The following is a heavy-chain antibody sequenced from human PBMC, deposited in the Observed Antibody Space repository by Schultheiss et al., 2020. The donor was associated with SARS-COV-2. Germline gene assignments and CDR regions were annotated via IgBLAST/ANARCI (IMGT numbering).Heavy chain of an antibody. CDR3: ARGGAARQPPPV. D-gene: IGHD6-6*01. Sequence: ASVKVSCKASGYTFTGYYMHWVRQAPGQGLEWMGIINPSGGSTSYAQKFQGRVTMTRDTSISTAYMELSRLRSDDTAVYYCARGGAARQPPPVWGQGTLVTVSS. CDR1: GYTFTGYY. J-gene: IGHJ4*02. CDR2: INPSGGST. V-gene: IGHV1-46*01.